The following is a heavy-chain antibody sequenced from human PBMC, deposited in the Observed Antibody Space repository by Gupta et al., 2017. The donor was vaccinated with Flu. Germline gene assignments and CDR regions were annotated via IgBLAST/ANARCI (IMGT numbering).Heavy chain of an antibody. CDR2: VSWNSDHT. J-gene: IGHJ6*02. CDR1: GFTFDDYT. V-gene: IGHV3-9*01. D-gene: IGHD2-2*01. Sequence: VLLVESGGGLVQPGSSLRLSCAASGFTFDDYTMHWVRQAPGKALEWVSGVSWNSDHTEYADSVRGRFTISRDNDNNSLYLQMNSLRTEDSALYYCAASCSSTRCYVSRYNYAMDLWGQGTTVTVSS. CDR3: AASCSSTRCYVSRYNYAMDL.